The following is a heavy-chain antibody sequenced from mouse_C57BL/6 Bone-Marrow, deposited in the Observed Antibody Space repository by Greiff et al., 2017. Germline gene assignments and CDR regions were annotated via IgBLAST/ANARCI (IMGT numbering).Heavy chain of an antibody. CDR3: ALPEDSSGYAMDY. CDR2: INPDSSTI. J-gene: IGHJ4*01. Sequence: EVKLQESGGGLVQPGGSLKLSCAASGIDFSRYWMSWVRRAPGKGLEWIGEINPDSSTINYAPSLKDKFIISRDNATNTLYLQMSKVRSEDTALYYCALPEDSSGYAMDYWGQGTSVTVSS. V-gene: IGHV4-1*01. CDR1: GIDFSRYW. D-gene: IGHD3-2*02.